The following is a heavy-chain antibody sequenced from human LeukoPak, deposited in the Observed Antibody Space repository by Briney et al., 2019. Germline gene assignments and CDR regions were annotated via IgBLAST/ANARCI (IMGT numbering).Heavy chain of an antibody. J-gene: IGHJ4*02. D-gene: IGHD4-17*01. CDR2: ISDDGRNK. V-gene: IGHV3-30*18. CDR3: AKRPSDYGDYVTYFDY. CDR1: GFSFISYG. Sequence: HSGGSLRLSCAASGFSFISYGMHWFRQAPGKGLEWVGVISDDGRNKNYADSVKGRFTISRDNSKDTLYLQMNSLRGEDTAVYYCAKRPSDYGDYVTYFDYWGQGTLVTVSS.